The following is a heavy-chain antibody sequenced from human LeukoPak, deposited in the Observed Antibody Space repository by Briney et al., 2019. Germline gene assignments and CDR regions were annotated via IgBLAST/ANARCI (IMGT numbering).Heavy chain of an antibody. V-gene: IGHV3-23*01. CDR1: GFTFSSYA. Sequence: PGGSLRLSCAASGFTFSSYAMSWVRQAPGKGLEWVSAISGSGGSTYYADSVKGRFTISRDNSKNTLCLQMNSLRAEDTAVYYCARDRDYVWGSYRYIGYFQHWGQGTLVTVSS. J-gene: IGHJ1*01. CDR3: ARDRDYVWGSYRYIGYFQH. CDR2: ISGSGGST. D-gene: IGHD3-16*02.